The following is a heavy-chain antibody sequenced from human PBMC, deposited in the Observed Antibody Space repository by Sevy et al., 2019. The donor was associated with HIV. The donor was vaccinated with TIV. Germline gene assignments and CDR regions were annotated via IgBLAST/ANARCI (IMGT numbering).Heavy chain of an antibody. D-gene: IGHD2-21*02. CDR1: GFTFSSYA. J-gene: IGHJ3*02. CDR2: ISGSGGST. V-gene: IGHV3-23*01. Sequence: GGSLRLSCAASGFTFSSYAMSWVRQAPGKGLEWVSAISGSGGSTYYADSVKGRFTISRDNSKNTLYLQMNSLRAEDTAVYYCAKDLRQPDCGGDCYPDAFDIWGQGTMVTVSS. CDR3: AKDLRQPDCGGDCYPDAFDI.